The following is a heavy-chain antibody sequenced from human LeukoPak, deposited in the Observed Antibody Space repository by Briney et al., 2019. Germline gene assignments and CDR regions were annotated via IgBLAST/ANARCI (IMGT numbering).Heavy chain of an antibody. Sequence: AASVTLSCTASGGTFSSYAISWVRHPPGQGLEWEGGIIPIFGTANYAQKFQCRVTITADESTSTAYMELSRLRSEDTAVYYCARGTSNWFDPWGQGTLVTVSS. CDR1: GGTFSSYA. V-gene: IGHV1-69*13. J-gene: IGHJ5*02. CDR2: IIPIFGTA. CDR3: ARGTSNWFDP. D-gene: IGHD3/OR15-3a*01.